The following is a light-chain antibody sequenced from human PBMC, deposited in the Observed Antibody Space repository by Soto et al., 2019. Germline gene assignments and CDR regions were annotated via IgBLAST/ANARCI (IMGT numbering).Light chain of an antibody. CDR3: WSYAGSGTL. CDR2: EVS. J-gene: IGLJ2*01. CDR1: SSDVGMYNL. Sequence: QSALTQPASVSGSPGQSITISCTGTSSDVGMYNLVSWYQHHPGKAPKLIIYEVSKRPSGLSNRFSGSKSGYTASLTISGLQAGDEADYYCWSYAGSGTLFGGGTKLTVL. V-gene: IGLV2-23*02.